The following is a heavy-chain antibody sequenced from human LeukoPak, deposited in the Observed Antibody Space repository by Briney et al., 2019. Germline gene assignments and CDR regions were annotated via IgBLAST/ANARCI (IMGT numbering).Heavy chain of an antibody. Sequence: ASVKVSCKASGYTFTGYYIHWVRQAPGQGLEWMGWINPNSGGTNYAQKFQGRVTMTRDTSISTAYMELSRLRSDDTAVYYCARAGGGSFRFDYWGQRTLVTVSS. CDR1: GYTFTGYY. D-gene: IGHD2-15*01. CDR3: ARAGGGSFRFDY. V-gene: IGHV1-2*02. J-gene: IGHJ4*02. CDR2: INPNSGGT.